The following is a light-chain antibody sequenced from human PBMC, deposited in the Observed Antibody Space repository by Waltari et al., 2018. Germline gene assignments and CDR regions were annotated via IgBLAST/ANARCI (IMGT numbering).Light chain of an antibody. J-gene: IGLJ3*02. CDR2: DVN. CDR1: SSDVGYSNY. Sequence: QSALTQPASVSASPGQSITLSCTGTSSDVGYSNYVSWYQHHPGKAPKLIIYDVNNRPSGVSHRFSGSKSGNTASLAISGLQAEDEADYYCSSRTTSTTLVFGGGTKLTVL. V-gene: IGLV2-14*03. CDR3: SSRTTSTTLV.